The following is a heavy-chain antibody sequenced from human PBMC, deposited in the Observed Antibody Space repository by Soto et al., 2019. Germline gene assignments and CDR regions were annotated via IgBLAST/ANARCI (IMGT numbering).Heavy chain of an antibody. CDR1: GGSISSVGYS. CDR3: ARGALLWFGELSNIYGMDV. CDR2: IYHSGST. J-gene: IGHJ6*02. D-gene: IGHD3-10*01. Sequence: SETLSLTCAVSGGSISSVGYSWSWIWQPPGKGLEWIGYIYHSGSTYYNPSLKSRVTISVDRSKNQFSLKLSSVTAADTAVYYCARGALLWFGELSNIYGMDVWGQGTTVTVSS. V-gene: IGHV4-30-2*01.